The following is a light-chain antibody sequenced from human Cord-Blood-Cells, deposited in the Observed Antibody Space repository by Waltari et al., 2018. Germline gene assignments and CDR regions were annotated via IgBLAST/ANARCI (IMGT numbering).Light chain of an antibody. V-gene: IGKV1-13*02. J-gene: IGKJ4*01. Sequence: AIQLTQSPSSLSASEGDRVTITCRASQGISSALAWYHQKPGKAPKLLIYDASSLESGVPSRFSGSGSGTDFTLTISSLQPEDFATYYCQQFNSYPLTFGGGTKVEIK. CDR1: QGISSA. CDR2: DAS. CDR3: QQFNSYPLT.